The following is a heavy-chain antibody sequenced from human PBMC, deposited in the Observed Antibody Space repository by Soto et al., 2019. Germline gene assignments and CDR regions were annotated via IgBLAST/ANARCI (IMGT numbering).Heavy chain of an antibody. V-gene: IGHV1-18*01. Sequence: QVQLVQSGAEVEKPGASVKVSCKASGYTFTSYAISWVRQAPGQGLEWMGWISAYNGNTNYAQKLQGRVTMTTDTYTSTAYMGLRRLTSDDTAVYYCATTLGRAMDVWGQGTTVTVSS. CDR3: ATTLGRAMDV. CDR1: GYTFTSYA. CDR2: ISAYNGNT. J-gene: IGHJ6*02. D-gene: IGHD1-26*01.